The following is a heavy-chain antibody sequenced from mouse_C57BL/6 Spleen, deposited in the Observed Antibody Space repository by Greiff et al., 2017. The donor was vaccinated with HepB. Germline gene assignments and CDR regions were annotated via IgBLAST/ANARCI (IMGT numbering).Heavy chain of an antibody. Sequence: QVQLQQSGAELARPGASVKLSCKASGYTFTSYGISWVKQRTGQGLEWIGEIYPRSGNTYYNEKFKGKATLTADKSSSTAYMELRSLTSEDSAVYFCARAGAGYYYAMDYWGQGTSVTVSS. CDR3: ARAGAGYYYAMDY. V-gene: IGHV1-81*01. J-gene: IGHJ4*01. CDR2: IYPRSGNT. CDR1: GYTFTSYG.